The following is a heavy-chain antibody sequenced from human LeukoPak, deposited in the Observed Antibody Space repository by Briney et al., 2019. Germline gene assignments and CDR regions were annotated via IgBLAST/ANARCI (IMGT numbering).Heavy chain of an antibody. J-gene: IGHJ3*02. CDR1: DGSISSYY. D-gene: IGHD2-15*01. CDR2: IFYSGIT. V-gene: IGHV4-59*01. CDR3: AREGGHCSGGSCYSLDAFDI. Sequence: SETLSLTCTVSDGSISSYYWSWIRQPPGKGLEWIGYIFYSGITNYNPSLKSRVTISVDTSKNQFSLKLSSVTAADTAVYSCAREGGHCSGGSCYSLDAFDIWGLGTMVTVSS.